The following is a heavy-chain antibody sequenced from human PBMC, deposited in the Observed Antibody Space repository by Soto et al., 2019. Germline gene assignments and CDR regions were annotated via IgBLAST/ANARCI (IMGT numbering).Heavy chain of an antibody. V-gene: IGHV3-49*03. J-gene: IGHJ5*02. D-gene: IGHD2-2*01. CDR2: IRSKAYGGTT. CDR3: SREQRIGDCSSICCYASPELSDNWFVP. Sequence: GGSLRLSCTASGFMFGEYAMSWFRQAPGKGLEWVGFIRSKAYGGTTEYAASVKGRFTISRDDSKSIAYLQMNSLKTEDTAVYYCSREQRIGDCSSICCYASPELSDNWFVPWGQGSLVAVSS. CDR1: GFMFGEYA.